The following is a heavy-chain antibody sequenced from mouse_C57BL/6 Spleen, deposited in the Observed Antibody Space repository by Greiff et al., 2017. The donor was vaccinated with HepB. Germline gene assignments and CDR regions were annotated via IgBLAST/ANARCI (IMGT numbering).Heavy chain of an antibody. Sequence: VQGVESGPGLVAPSQSLSITCTVSGFSLTSYGVDWVRQSPGKGLEWLGVIWGVGSTNYNSALKSRLSISKDNSKSQVFLKMNSLQTDDTAMYYCASVDGSSRFAYWGQGTLVTVSA. J-gene: IGHJ3*01. V-gene: IGHV2-6*01. CDR3: ASVDGSSRFAY. D-gene: IGHD1-1*01. CDR2: IWGVGST. CDR1: GFSLTSYG.